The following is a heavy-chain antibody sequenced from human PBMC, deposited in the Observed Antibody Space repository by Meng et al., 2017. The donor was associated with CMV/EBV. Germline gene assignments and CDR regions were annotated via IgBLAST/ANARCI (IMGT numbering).Heavy chain of an antibody. J-gene: IGHJ5*02. Sequence: QGQVVQSGAGVKKPGASVKVVCKAACYTFTSYGISGVRQAPGQGLEWMGWISAYNGNTNYAQKLQGRVTMTTDTSTSTAYMELRSLRSDDTAVYYCARNYYGSGSWFDPWGQGTLVTVSS. CDR3: ARNYYGSGSWFDP. V-gene: IGHV1-18*01. CDR1: CYTFTSYG. D-gene: IGHD3-10*01. CDR2: ISAYNGNT.